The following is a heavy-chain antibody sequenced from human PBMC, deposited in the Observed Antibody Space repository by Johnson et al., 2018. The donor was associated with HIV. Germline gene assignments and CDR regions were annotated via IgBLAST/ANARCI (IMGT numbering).Heavy chain of an antibody. D-gene: IGHD2-21*02. CDR1: GFTVISDY. J-gene: IGHJ3*02. V-gene: IGHV3-66*01. Sequence: VESGGGVVQPGGSLRLSCGVSGFTVISDYMSWVRQAPGKGLEWVSTIYSGGSTYYADSVKGRFTIFRDNGKNTLYLQMNSLRAEDTAIYYCAKDIMWDCGGDCWGAFDIWGQGTMVTVSS. CDR2: IYSGGST. CDR3: AKDIMWDCGGDCWGAFDI.